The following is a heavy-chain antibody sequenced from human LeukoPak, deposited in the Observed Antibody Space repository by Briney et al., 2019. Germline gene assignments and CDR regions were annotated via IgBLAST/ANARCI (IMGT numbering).Heavy chain of an antibody. CDR2: INTSGGAT. J-gene: IGHJ4*02. CDR1: GYTFTSYY. V-gene: IGHV1-46*01. D-gene: IGHD6-19*01. CDR3: ARDLPHPGIAVADPTY. Sequence: GASVKVSCKASGYTFTSYYMHWVRQAPGQGLEWMGIINTSGGATTYAQKFQGRVTMTRDTSTSTVYMELSSLRFEDTAVYYCARDLPHPGIAVADPTYWGQGTLVTVSS.